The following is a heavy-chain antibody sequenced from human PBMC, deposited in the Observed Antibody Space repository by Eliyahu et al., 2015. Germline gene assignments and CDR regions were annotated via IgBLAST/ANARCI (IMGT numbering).Heavy chain of an antibody. Sequence: QVQLQESGXGLVRPSETLSLTCTVSGGSLSDYHWNWIRQSAGEGLEGIGRIYSTGTPDYNPSLRSRVTMSVDTSKNQFSLRMRSVTAADTAVYFCAKMGRSTSLDFWGQGTLVTVSS. J-gene: IGHJ4*02. CDR1: GGSLSDYH. CDR2: IYSTGTP. CDR3: AKMGRSTSLDF. D-gene: IGHD2/OR15-2a*01. V-gene: IGHV4-4*07.